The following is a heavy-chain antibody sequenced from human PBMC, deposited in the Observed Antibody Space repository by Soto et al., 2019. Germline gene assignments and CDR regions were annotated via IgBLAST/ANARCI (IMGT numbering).Heavy chain of an antibody. Sequence: GPLALALSFSGGSVHSVGDYWSSIRQPPGKGLELIGFIFYNGVTSYNPSLVRRVTISSDTSKTLFSPNPNFVTAADTAVYHCARGAHGTRRFCCDTWGQGTLVTASS. J-gene: IGHJ5*02. D-gene: IGHD2-2*01. CDR2: IFYNGVT. CDR3: ARGAHGTRRFCCDT. CDR1: GGSVHSVGDY. V-gene: IGHV4-61*03.